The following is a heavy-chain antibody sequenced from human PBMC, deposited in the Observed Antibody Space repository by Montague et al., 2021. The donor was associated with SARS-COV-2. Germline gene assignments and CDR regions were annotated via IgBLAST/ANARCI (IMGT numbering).Heavy chain of an antibody. CDR1: GDSVNSGSYY. D-gene: IGHD1-26*01. CDR2: IYYRGST. J-gene: IGHJ6*02. CDR3: ARDYRRDTGSPRSAMDV. V-gene: IGHV4-61*01. Sequence: SETLSLTCTVSGDSVNSGSYYWSWIRQPPGMGLEWIGYIYYRGSTNYNPSLKSRVTISIDTSKNQFSLKLSSVTAADTAVYYWARDYRRDTGSPRSAMDVGGQGTTVIVSS.